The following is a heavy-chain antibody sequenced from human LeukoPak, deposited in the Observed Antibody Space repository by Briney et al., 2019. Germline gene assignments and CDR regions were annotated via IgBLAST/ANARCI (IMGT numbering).Heavy chain of an antibody. Sequence: GGSLRLSCAASGFTFSSYEMNWVRQAPGKGLEGVSYISSRGSTIYYADSVKGRFTISRDNAKNSLYLQMNRLRAEDTAVYYCARDSREWIQLWLPGRFYYGMDCWGQGTTVTVSS. CDR3: ARDSREWIQLWLPGRFYYGMDC. J-gene: IGHJ6*02. CDR2: ISSRGSTI. D-gene: IGHD5-18*01. V-gene: IGHV3-48*03. CDR1: GFTFSSYE.